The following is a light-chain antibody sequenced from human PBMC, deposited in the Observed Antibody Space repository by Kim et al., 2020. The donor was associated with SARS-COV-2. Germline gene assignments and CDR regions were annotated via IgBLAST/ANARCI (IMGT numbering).Light chain of an antibody. V-gene: IGLV6-57*03. CDR1: SVNIADNY. Sequence: GNTVTNSCTRTSVNIADNYVQWYQQRPGSAPTIVIYEDSERPSGVPDRFSGSIDTSSSSASLTISGLKTEDEADYYCQSYDISNVIFGGGTQLTVL. CDR2: EDS. CDR3: QSYDISNVI. J-gene: IGLJ2*01.